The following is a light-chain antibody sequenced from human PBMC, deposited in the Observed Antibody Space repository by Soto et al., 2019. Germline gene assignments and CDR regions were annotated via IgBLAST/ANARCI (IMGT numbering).Light chain of an antibody. V-gene: IGKV3-20*01. Sequence: EIVLTQSPGTLSLSPGQRASLSCRASQSVSTTVAWYHQKPGQAPRLLVYGASSRATGISDRFSGSGSGTDFTLTISRLEPEDFAVYYCQHYVSPPITFGQGTRLEIK. CDR1: QSVSTT. CDR2: GAS. J-gene: IGKJ5*01. CDR3: QHYVSPPIT.